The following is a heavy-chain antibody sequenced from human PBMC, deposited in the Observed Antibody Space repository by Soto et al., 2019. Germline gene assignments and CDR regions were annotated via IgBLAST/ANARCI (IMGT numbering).Heavy chain of an antibody. CDR3: ATSHYDFWSDPNWFDP. V-gene: IGHV1-69*13. D-gene: IGHD3-3*01. CDR1: GGTFSSYA. CDR2: IIPIFGTA. Sequence: ASVKVSCKASGGTFSSYAISWVRQAPGQGLEWMGGIIPIFGTANYAQKFQGRVTITADESTSTAYMELSSLRSEDTAVYYCATSHYDFWSDPNWFDPWGQGTLVTVSS. J-gene: IGHJ5*02.